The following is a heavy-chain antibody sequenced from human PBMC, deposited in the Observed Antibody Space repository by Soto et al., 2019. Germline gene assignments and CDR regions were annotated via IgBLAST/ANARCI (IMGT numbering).Heavy chain of an antibody. CDR1: GGSFSGYY. V-gene: IGHV4-34*01. D-gene: IGHD3-3*01. Sequence: SETLSLTCAVYGGSFSGYYWTWVRQSAGKGLEWIAEITHSGNTNYNPSLKSRVTISIDTSKNQFSLKLNSVTAADTAVYYCVRLSPGTIFGYWGQGNLVTVSS. CDR2: ITHSGNT. CDR3: VRLSPGTIFGY. J-gene: IGHJ4*02.